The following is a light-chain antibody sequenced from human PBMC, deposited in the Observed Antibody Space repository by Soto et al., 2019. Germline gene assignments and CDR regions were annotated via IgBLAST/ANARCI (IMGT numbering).Light chain of an antibody. J-gene: IGKJ3*01. V-gene: IGKV3-20*01. CDR2: GAS. Sequence: EIVLTQSPGTLSLSPGERATLSCRASQSVSSSYLAWYQQKPGQAPRLLIYGASSRATGSPDRFSGSGSGTDFTLTISRLEPEDFAVYYCQQYGSSPRTFGPGTKGDIK. CDR1: QSVSSSY. CDR3: QQYGSSPRT.